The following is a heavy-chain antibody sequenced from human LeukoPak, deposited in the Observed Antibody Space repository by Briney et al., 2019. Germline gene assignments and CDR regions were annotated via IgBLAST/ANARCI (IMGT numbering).Heavy chain of an antibody. CDR3: ARPLHPYYYDSSGAFDI. V-gene: IGHV1-8*01. Sequence: ASVKVSCKASGYTFTSYDINWVRQATGQGLEWMGWMNPNSGNTGYAQKFQGRVTMTRNTSISTACMELSSLRSEDTAVYYCARPLHPYYYDSSGAFDIWGQGTMVTVFS. D-gene: IGHD3-22*01. J-gene: IGHJ3*02. CDR1: GYTFTSYD. CDR2: MNPNSGNT.